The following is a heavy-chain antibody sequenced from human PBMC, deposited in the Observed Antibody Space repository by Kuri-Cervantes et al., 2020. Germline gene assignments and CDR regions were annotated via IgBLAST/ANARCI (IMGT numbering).Heavy chain of an antibody. D-gene: IGHD3-3*01. CDR1: GFTFSSYG. CDR2: IWYDGSNK. V-gene: IGHV3-33*01. CDR3: ARGSDYYDFWSGYYTGPDDY. Sequence: GGSLRLSCAASGFTFSSYGMRWVRQAPGKGLEWVAVIWYDGSNKYYADSVKGRFTISRDNSKNTLYLQMNSLRAEDTAVYYCARGSDYYDFWSGYYTGPDDYWGQGTLVTVSS. J-gene: IGHJ4*02.